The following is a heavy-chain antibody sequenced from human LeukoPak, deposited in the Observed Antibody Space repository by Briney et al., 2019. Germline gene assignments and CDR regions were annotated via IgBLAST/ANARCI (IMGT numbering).Heavy chain of an antibody. CDR2: ISSSGSTI. Sequence: PGGSLRLSCAASGFTFSSYEMNWVRQAPGKGLEWVSYISSSGSTIYYADSVKGRFTISRDNAKNSLYLQMNSLGAEDTAVYYCAREAASDNPYFDYWGQGTLVTVSS. CDR3: AREAASDNPYFDY. CDR1: GFTFSSYE. V-gene: IGHV3-48*03. J-gene: IGHJ4*02. D-gene: IGHD6-13*01.